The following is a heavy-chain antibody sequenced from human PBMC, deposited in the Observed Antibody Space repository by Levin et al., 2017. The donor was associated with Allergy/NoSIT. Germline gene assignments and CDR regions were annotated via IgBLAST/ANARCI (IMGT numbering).Heavy chain of an antibody. D-gene: IGHD4-17*01. CDR3: AKDNGVTTALIDY. J-gene: IGHJ4*02. V-gene: IGHV3-30*18. CDR1: GFTFSSYG. Sequence: LSLTCAASGFTFSSYGMHWVRQAPGKGLEWVAVISYDGSNKYYADSVKGRFTISRDNSKNTLYLQMNSLRAEDTAVYYCAKDNGVTTALIDYWGQGTLVTVSS. CDR2: ISYDGSNK.